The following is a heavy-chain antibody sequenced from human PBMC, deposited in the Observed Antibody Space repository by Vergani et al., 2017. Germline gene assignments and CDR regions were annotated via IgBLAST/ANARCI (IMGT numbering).Heavy chain of an antibody. J-gene: IGHJ5*02. CDR1: GYTFTSYA. V-gene: IGHV1-3*01. CDR2: INAGNGNT. D-gene: IGHD3-9*01. CDR3: ARDLDDILTGYSNGFDP. Sequence: QVQLVQSGAEVKKPGASVKVSCKASGYTFTSYAMHWVRQAPGQRLEWMGWINAGNGNTKYSQKFHGRVTITRDTSASTAYMELSSLRSEDTAVYYCARDLDDILTGYSNGFDPWGQGTLVTVSS.